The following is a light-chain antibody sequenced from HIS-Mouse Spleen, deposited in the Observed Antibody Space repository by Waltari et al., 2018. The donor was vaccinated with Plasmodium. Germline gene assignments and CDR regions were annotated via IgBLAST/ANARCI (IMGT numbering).Light chain of an antibody. CDR2: GKN. V-gene: IGLV3-19*01. CDR3: NSRDSSGNDWV. J-gene: IGLJ3*02. Sequence: SSELTHVPAVSVALGRPVQLPCQGDSLKIYYSRGYQTKPGHAPVLVMYGKNNRPAGITDRFSGSSSGKTASLTVRGGQGEKEADYYCNSRDSSGNDWVFGGGSKLTV. CDR1: SLKIYY.